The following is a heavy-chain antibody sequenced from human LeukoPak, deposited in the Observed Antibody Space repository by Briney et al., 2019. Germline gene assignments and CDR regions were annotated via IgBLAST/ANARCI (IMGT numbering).Heavy chain of an antibody. D-gene: IGHD3-10*01. J-gene: IGHJ4*02. CDR3: ATEGFYGSGSAAPFEN. Sequence: ASVKVSCKASGYTFTYYYMHWVRQAPGQGLEWMGWINPKTGGTKYAQKFQRRVTLTRDTSFSTGYMELSRLTSDDTAVFYCATEGFYGSGSAAPFENWGQGTLLSVSS. CDR1: GYTFTYYY. V-gene: IGHV1-2*02. CDR2: INPKTGGT.